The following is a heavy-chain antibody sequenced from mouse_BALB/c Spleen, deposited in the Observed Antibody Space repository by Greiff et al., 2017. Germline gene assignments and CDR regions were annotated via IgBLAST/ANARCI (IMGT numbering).Heavy chain of an antibody. Sequence: QVQLQQPGAELVKPGASVKMSCKASGYPFTSYWMHWVKQRPGQGLEWIGTIDPSDSYTRYNQKFKGKATLTVDTSSSTAYMQLSSLTSEDSAVNYCRRGASGTDLDYWDQGTTLTV. CDR1: GYPFTSYW. V-gene: IGHV1S127*01. J-gene: IGHJ2*01. CDR2: IDPSDSYT. CDR3: RRGASGTDLDY. D-gene: IGHD4-1*01.